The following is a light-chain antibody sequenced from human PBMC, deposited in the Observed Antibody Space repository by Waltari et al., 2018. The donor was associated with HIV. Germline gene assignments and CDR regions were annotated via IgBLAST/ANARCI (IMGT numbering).Light chain of an antibody. CDR2: RNN. V-gene: IGLV1-47*01. Sequence: QSVLPQPPSASGTPGQRATISCSGTSSNIGSSYVYWSQPLPGLAPKLLIYRNNQRPSGVPDRFSGSKSGTSASLAISGLRSEDEADYYCAAWADSLSAVVFGGGTKLTVL. CDR1: SSNIGSSY. J-gene: IGLJ2*01. CDR3: AAWADSLSAVV.